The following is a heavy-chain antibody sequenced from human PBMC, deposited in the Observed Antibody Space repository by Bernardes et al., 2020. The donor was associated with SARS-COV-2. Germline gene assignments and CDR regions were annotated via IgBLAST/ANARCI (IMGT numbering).Heavy chain of an antibody. CDR2: INAYNGNT. J-gene: IGHJ4*02. CDR1: GYRFNTYV. Sequence: ASVTVSCTASGYRFNTYVIGWVRQAPGQGLEWMGWINAYNGNTDYAQKFQDRVSMTTDAFTSTAYMELRSLRSDDTAVYYCARGRVSYSTSSSFHYWGQGTLVTVSS. V-gene: IGHV1-18*01. CDR3: ARGRVSYSTSSSFHY. D-gene: IGHD4-4*01.